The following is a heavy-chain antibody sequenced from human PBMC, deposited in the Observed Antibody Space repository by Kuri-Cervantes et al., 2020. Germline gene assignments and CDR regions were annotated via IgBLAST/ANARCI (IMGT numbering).Heavy chain of an antibody. CDR3: ARDQRATGAFDI. V-gene: IGHV4-34*01. CDR1: GGSFSGYY. CDR2: INHSGST. D-gene: IGHD6-25*01. J-gene: IGHJ3*02. Sequence: GSLRLSCAVYGGSFSGYYWSWIRQPPGKGLEWIGEINHSGSTNYNPSLKSRVTISVDTSKNQFSLKLSSVTAADTAVYYCARDQRATGAFDIWGQGTMVTVSS.